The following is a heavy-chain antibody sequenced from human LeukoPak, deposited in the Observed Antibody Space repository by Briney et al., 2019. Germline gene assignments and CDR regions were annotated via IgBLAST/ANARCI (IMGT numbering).Heavy chain of an antibody. Sequence: SETLSLTCTVSGGSISSYYWSWIRQPPGKGLEWIGYIYYSGSTNYNPSLKSRVTISVDTSKNQFSLKLSSVTAADTAVYYCARPVIAGNYYGMDVWGQGTTVTVSS. CDR2: IYYSGST. V-gene: IGHV4-59*01. CDR3: ARPVIAGNYYGMDV. D-gene: IGHD3-10*01. CDR1: GGSISSYY. J-gene: IGHJ6*02.